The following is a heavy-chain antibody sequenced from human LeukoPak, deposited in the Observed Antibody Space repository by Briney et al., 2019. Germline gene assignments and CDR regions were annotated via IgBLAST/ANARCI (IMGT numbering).Heavy chain of an antibody. V-gene: IGHV4-59*12. Sequence: PSETLSLTCTVSGGSISSFYRSWIRQPPGKGLEWIGFIYYSGSTNYNPSLKSRVTISVDTSKNQFSLKLSSVTAADTAVYYCARAPRGYTYERGQNWFDPWGQGTLVTVSS. CDR1: GGSISSFY. D-gene: IGHD5-18*01. CDR2: IYYSGST. J-gene: IGHJ5*02. CDR3: ARAPRGYTYERGQNWFDP.